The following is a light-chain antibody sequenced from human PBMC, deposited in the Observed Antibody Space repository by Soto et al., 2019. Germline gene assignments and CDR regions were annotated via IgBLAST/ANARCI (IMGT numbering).Light chain of an antibody. CDR3: QPYNNWPLT. CDR2: DTS. CDR1: QSVLYSSNNKNY. Sequence: DIVMTQSPDSLALSLGYRSTINCNSSQSVLYSSNNKNYLGWYQQRPGQTPRLLIYDTSTRATGVPTRLSGSRSGAEFTLTINSLQSEDFAVYYCQPYNNWPLTFGGGTKVDIK. V-gene: IGKV4-1*01. J-gene: IGKJ4*01.